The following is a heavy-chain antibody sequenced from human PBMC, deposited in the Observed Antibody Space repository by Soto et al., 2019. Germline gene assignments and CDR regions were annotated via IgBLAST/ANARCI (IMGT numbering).Heavy chain of an antibody. CDR3: ATSIIRPYYGMDV. CDR1: GFTFSSYW. J-gene: IGHJ6*02. D-gene: IGHD3-16*01. CDR2: INSDGSTT. V-gene: IGHV3-74*01. Sequence: EVQLVEAGGGLVQPGGSLRLSCAASGFTFSSYWMHWVRQTPGKGLVWVSRINSDGSTTIYADSVKGRFTISRDNAKNTLYLQMNSLRAEDTAVYYCATSIIRPYYGMDVWGQGTTVTVS.